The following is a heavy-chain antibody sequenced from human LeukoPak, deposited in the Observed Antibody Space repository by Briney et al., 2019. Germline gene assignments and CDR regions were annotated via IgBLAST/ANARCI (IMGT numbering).Heavy chain of an antibody. CDR1: GYTLTELS. CDR3: ARARGSHYDILTGYYPDAFDI. Sequence: ASVKVSCKVSGYTLTELSMHWVRQAPGKGLEWMGGFDPEDGETIYAQKFQGRVTMTEDTSTDTAYMELSSLRSEDTAVYYCARARGSHYDILTGYYPDAFDIWGQGTMVTVSS. V-gene: IGHV1-24*01. CDR2: FDPEDGET. J-gene: IGHJ3*02. D-gene: IGHD3-9*01.